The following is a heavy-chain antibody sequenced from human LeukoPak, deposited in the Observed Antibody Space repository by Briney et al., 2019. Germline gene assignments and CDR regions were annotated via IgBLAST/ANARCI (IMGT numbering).Heavy chain of an antibody. V-gene: IGHV3-23*01. Sequence: PGGSLRLSCAASGFTFSSYAMTWVRQAPGKGLEWVSVISGRGGSTYYADSVKGRFTISRDNSMNTLYLQMNSLRAEDTAVYYCAKDRPHPSVEPTNFDYWGQGTLVTVSS. CDR3: AKDRPHPSVEPTNFDY. CDR1: GFTFSSYA. D-gene: IGHD5/OR15-5a*01. CDR2: ISGRGGST. J-gene: IGHJ4*02.